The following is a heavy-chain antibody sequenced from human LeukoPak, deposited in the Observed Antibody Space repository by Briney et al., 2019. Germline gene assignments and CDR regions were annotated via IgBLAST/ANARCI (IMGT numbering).Heavy chain of an antibody. V-gene: IGHV4-59*01. J-gene: IGHJ4*02. D-gene: IGHD1-1*01. Sequence: SETLSLTCTVSGGSISSYYWSWIRQPPGKGLEFIGYIYYSGSTNYNPSLKSRVTISVDTSKDQFSLKLSSVTAADTAVYYCARGVPQYPVDCWGQGTLVTVSS. CDR3: ARGVPQYPVDC. CDR2: IYYSGST. CDR1: GGSISSYY.